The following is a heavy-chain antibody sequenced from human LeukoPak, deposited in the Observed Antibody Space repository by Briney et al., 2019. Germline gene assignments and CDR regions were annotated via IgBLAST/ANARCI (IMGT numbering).Heavy chain of an antibody. V-gene: IGHV1-18*01. CDR3: ARSKHLGYCSGGSCYYHAFDI. CDR2: ISAYNGNT. CDR1: GYTFTSYG. Sequence: ASVKVSCKAPGYTFTSYGISWVRQAAGQGLEWMGWISAYNGNTNYAQKLQDRVTMTTDTSTSTAYMELRSLRTDDTAVYYCARSKHLGYCSGGSCYYHAFDIWGQGTMVTVSS. J-gene: IGHJ3*02. D-gene: IGHD2-15*01.